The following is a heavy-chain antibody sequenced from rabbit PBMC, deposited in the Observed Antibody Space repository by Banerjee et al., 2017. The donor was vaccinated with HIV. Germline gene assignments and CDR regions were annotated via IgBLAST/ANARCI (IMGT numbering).Heavy chain of an antibody. D-gene: IGHD2-1*01. V-gene: IGHV1S45*01. CDR1: GFSFSSSYW. CDR2: IGAGSGTT. CDR3: ARGGTIATMSL. J-gene: IGHJ3*01. Sequence: EESGGDLVKPEGSLTLTCTASGFSFSSSYWICWVRQAPGKGLEWIACIGAGSGTTYYATWAKGRFTISKTSSTTVALQMTSLTAADTATYFCARGGTIATMSLWGQGTLVTVS.